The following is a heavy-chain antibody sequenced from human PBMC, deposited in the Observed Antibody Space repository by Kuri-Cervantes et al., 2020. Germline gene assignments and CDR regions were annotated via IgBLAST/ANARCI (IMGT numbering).Heavy chain of an antibody. D-gene: IGHD1-1*01. Sequence: ASVKVSCKASGYAFTDYYMHWVRQAPGQGLEWMGWINPNSGGTNYAQKFQGWVTMTRDTSISTAYMELSRLRSDDTAVYYCARVGYNWNEADAFDIWGQGTMVTVSS. CDR1: GYAFTDYY. V-gene: IGHV1-2*04. CDR2: INPNSGGT. J-gene: IGHJ3*02. CDR3: ARVGYNWNEADAFDI.